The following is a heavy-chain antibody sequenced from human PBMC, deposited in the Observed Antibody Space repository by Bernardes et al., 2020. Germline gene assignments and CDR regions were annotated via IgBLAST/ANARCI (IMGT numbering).Heavy chain of an antibody. CDR1: GYTFTHYG. J-gene: IGHJ5*02. D-gene: IGHD3-10*01. CDR2: ISAYNGNT. CDR3: ARDCPYGSGNCWFDP. Sequence: ASVKVPCKASGYTFTHYGISWVRQAPGQGLEWMGWISAYNGNTNYAQKLQGRVTMTTDTSTSTAYMELRSLRSDDTAVYYCARDCPYGSGNCWFDPWGQGTLVTVSS. V-gene: IGHV1-18*01.